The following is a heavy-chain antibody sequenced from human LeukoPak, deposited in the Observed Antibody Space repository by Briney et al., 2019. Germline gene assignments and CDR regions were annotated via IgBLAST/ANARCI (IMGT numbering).Heavy chain of an antibody. CDR3: ARDWNSMGYYYHMDV. Sequence: SGGSLRLSCAASGFSFSSYSMNWVRQAPGKGLEWVSCISNGNIYIYYADSVKGRFTISRDNAKNSLFLQMNSLRAEDTAVYYCARDWNSMGYYYHMDVWGKGTTVTVSS. V-gene: IGHV3-21*01. CDR2: ISNGNIYI. CDR1: GFSFSSYS. D-gene: IGHD2/OR15-2a*01. J-gene: IGHJ6*03.